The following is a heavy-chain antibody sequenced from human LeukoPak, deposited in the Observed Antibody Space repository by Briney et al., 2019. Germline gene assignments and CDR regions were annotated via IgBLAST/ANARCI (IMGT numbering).Heavy chain of an antibody. D-gene: IGHD3-10*01. V-gene: IGHV3-11*01. CDR3: ASRAFGESKEGWFDP. CDR1: GFTFSDYY. Sequence: PGGSLRLSCAASGFTFSDYYMSWIRQAPGKGLEWVSYISSSGSTIYYADSVKGRFTISRDNAKNSLYLQMNSLRAEDTAVYYCASRAFGESKEGWFDPWGQGTLVTVSS. CDR2: ISSSGSTI. J-gene: IGHJ5*02.